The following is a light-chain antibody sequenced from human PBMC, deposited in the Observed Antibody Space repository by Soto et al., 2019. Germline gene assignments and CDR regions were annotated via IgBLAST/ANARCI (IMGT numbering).Light chain of an antibody. J-gene: IGKJ2*01. Sequence: DIQMTQSPSSLSASVGDRVTITCRASQGITRYLNWYQLTPGKAPKLLNYAASSLQSGVPSRFSGSGAGTDFTLTISSLQPEDFATYSCQQSHSLPYTFGQGTKLEIK. CDR2: AAS. CDR3: QQSHSLPYT. CDR1: QGITRY. V-gene: IGKV1-39*01.